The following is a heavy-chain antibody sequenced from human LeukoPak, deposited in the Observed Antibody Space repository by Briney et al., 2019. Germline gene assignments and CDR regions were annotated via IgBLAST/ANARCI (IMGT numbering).Heavy chain of an antibody. D-gene: IGHD6-13*01. CDR1: GGSISSDNYY. CDR3: AVDIAAAGSSHY. J-gene: IGHJ4*02. CDR2: IYHSGST. V-gene: IGHV4-39*07. Sequence: SETLSLTCTVSGGSISSDNYYWGWIRQPPGKGLEWIGSIYHSGSTYYNPSLKSRVTISVDTSKNQFSLKLSSVTAADTAVYYCAVDIAAAGSSHYWGQGTLVTVSS.